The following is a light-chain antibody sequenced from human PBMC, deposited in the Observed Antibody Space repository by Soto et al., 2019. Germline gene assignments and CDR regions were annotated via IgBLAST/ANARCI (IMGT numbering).Light chain of an antibody. Sequence: EIVLTQSPGPLSLSPGERATLSCMASQSVSSSYLAWYQQKPGQAPRLLIYGASSRATGIPDRFSGSGSGTDFTLTISRLEPEYFAVYYCQQYGSSQTLGQGTKVDIK. J-gene: IGKJ1*01. V-gene: IGKV3-20*01. CDR3: QQYGSSQT. CDR1: QSVSSSY. CDR2: GAS.